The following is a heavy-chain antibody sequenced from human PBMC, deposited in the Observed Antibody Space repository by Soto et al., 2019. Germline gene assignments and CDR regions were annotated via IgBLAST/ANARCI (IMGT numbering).Heavy chain of an antibody. CDR2: VYRTGAT. J-gene: IGHJ6*02. CDR1: GDSISSGGFP. D-gene: IGHD2-2*01. Sequence: QLQLQESGSGLVETAQTLSLTCIVSGDSISSGGFPWTWIRQSTGKGLDWIGYVYRTGATSYNPSLESRASLSVDTSRNQFSLKLMSVTPADSAVYFCARDSYAMSSFALDVWGRGTAVTVSS. CDR3: ARDSYAMSSFALDV. V-gene: IGHV4-30-2*06.